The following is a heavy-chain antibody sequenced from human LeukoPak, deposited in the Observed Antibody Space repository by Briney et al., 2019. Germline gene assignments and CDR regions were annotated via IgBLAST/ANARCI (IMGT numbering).Heavy chain of an antibody. CDR2: IYTSGST. V-gene: IGHV4-61*02. J-gene: IGHJ4*02. CDR3: ARSRTKYYYGSGSYPFDY. D-gene: IGHD3-10*01. CDR1: GGPISSGSYY. Sequence: SETLSLTCTVSGGPISSGSYYWSWIRQPAGKGLEWIGRIYTSGSTNYNPSLKSRVTISVDTSKNQFSLKLSSVTAADTAVYYCARSRTKYYYGSGSYPFDYWGQGTLVTVSS.